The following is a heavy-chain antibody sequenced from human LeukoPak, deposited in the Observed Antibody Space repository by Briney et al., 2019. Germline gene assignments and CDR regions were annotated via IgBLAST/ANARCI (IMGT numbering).Heavy chain of an antibody. D-gene: IGHD6-13*01. V-gene: IGHV3-21*04. J-gene: IGHJ4*02. Sequence: GGSLRLSCAASGFTFSSYSMNWVRQAPGKGLEWVSSISSSSSYIYYADSVKGRFTASRDNAQNSLYLQMNSLRVEDTAVYYCARHPNSNWDYWGQGTLVTVSS. CDR2: ISSSSSYI. CDR1: GFTFSSYS. CDR3: ARHPNSNWDY.